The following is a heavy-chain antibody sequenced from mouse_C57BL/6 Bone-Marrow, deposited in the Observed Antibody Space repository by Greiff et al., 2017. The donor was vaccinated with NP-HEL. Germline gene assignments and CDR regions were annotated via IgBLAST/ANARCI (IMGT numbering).Heavy chain of an antibody. CDR1: GYSFTDYN. Sequence: VQLQQSGPELVKPGASVKISCKASGYSFTDYNMNWVKQSNGQSLEWIGVINPNYGTTSYNQKFKGKATLTVDQSSSTAYMQLNSLTSEDSAVYYCARSYYGSRPPYFDYWGQGTTLTVSS. J-gene: IGHJ2*01. CDR3: ARSYYGSRPPYFDY. D-gene: IGHD1-1*01. V-gene: IGHV1-39*01. CDR2: INPNYGTT.